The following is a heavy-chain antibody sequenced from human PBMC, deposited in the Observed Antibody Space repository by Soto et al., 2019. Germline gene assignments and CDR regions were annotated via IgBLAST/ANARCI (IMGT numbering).Heavy chain of an antibody. CDR2: IFYSRSN. J-gene: IGHJ6*02. Sequence: TLSLSWTVSGGSISSSSFCWGWFRQPPGTGLEWIGSIFYSRSNYYNSSLKSRVTISVDTSKNQFSLSRSSVTAADTDENYCARGAGSPTDDYGMDVWGQGTRVTVSS. V-gene: IGHV4-39*01. CDR3: ARGAGSPTDDYGMDV. D-gene: IGHD2-15*01. CDR1: GGSISSSSFC.